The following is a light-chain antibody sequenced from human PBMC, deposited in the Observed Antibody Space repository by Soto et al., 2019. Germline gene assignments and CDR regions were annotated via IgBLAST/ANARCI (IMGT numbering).Light chain of an antibody. CDR2: DAS. V-gene: IGKV1-12*01. CDR1: RGISSW. Sequence: DIQMTQSPSSVSASVGDRVTITCRASRGISSWLAWYQQKPGKAPNLLIYDASKLQTGVPFRFSGSGSGTEFTLTISSLQPDDFATYYCQTYNTYPWTFGQGTKVDIK. CDR3: QTYNTYPWT. J-gene: IGKJ1*01.